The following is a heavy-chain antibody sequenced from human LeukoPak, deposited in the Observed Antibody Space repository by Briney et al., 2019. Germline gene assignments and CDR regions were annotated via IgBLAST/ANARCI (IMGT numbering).Heavy chain of an antibody. CDR3: AISFGQQLVRDFDY. V-gene: IGHV1-18*01. J-gene: IGHJ4*02. CDR2: ISAYNGNT. CDR1: GYTFTSYG. Sequence: GASVKVSCKASGYTFTSYGISWVRQAPGQGLEWMGWISAYNGNTNYAQKLQGRVTMTTDTSTSTAYMELRSLRSDGTAVYYCAISFGQQLVRDFDYWGQGTLVTVSS. D-gene: IGHD6-13*01.